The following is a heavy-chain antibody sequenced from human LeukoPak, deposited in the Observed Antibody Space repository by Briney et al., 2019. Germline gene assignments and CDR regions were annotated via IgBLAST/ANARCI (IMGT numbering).Heavy chain of an antibody. Sequence: GGSLRLSCAGSGFTFSSYWMSWVRQAPGKGLEWVTNIKQDGSEKYYVDSVKGRFTISRDNAKNSLYLQMNSLRAEDTAVYYCARVSTDYYYYGMDVWGQGTTVTVSS. CDR1: GFTFSSYW. CDR2: IKQDGSEK. J-gene: IGHJ6*02. CDR3: ARVSTDYYYYGMDV. V-gene: IGHV3-7*01.